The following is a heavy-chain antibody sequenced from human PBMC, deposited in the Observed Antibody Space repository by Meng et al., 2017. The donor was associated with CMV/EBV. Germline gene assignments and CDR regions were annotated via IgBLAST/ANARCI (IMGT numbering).Heavy chain of an antibody. CDR1: GFNVGGFY. J-gene: IGHJ6*02. CDR3: ARDMRGWGLLGGLNV. D-gene: IGHD1-26*01. V-gene: IGHV3-53*01. CDR2: IYSGGGT. Sequence: GESLKISCAASGFNVGGFYIIWVRQAPGKGLEWVSIIYSGGGTYYTDSVRGRFTISRDNSRNVVYLQMNSLRVEDTALYYCARDMRGWGLLGGLNVWGQGTTVTSP.